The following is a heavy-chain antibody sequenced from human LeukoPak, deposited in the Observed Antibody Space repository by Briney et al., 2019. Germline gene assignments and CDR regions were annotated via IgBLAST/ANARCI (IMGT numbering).Heavy chain of an antibody. J-gene: IGHJ6*03. CDR2: TYYSGST. CDR3: ARLEWELPYYYYYMDV. V-gene: IGHV4-39*07. D-gene: IGHD1-26*01. Sequence: SETLSLTCTVSGGSISSSSYYWGWIRQPPGKGLEWIGSTYYSGSTYYNPSLKSRVTISVDTSKNQFSLKLSSVTAADTAVYYCARLEWELPYYYYYMDVWGKGTTVTVSS. CDR1: GGSISSSSYY.